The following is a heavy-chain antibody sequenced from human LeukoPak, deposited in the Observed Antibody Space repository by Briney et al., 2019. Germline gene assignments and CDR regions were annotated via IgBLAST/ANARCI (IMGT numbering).Heavy chain of an antibody. J-gene: IGHJ1*01. V-gene: IGHV3-23*01. CDR1: GFTFSSYA. D-gene: IGHD6-19*01. CDR2: VSGSGHTT. Sequence: PGGSLRLSCAASGFTFSSYAMSWVRQAPGKGLEWVSTVSGSGHTTYYADSVKGRFTISRDNSKSTLYLQMSSLRAEDTAVYSCAKDWSPRWLVLRDDTEYFHHWGQGTLVTVSS. CDR3: AKDWSPRWLVLRDDTEYFHH.